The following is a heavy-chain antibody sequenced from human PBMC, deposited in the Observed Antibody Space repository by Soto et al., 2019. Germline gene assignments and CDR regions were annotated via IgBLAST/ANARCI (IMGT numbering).Heavy chain of an antibody. J-gene: IGHJ4*02. CDR3: VRVLTSPH. Sequence: GGSLRLSCAASGFTFSDYWMHWVRQAPGKGLVWVSCVNDDGSSTDYADSVKGRFTISRDNANKMLYLQMNSLRAEDTAVYYCVRVLTSPHWGQGTLVTVSS. CDR2: VNDDGSST. CDR1: GFTFSDYW. V-gene: IGHV3-74*01.